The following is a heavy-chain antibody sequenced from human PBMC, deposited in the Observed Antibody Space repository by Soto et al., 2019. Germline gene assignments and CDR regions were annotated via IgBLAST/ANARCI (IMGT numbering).Heavy chain of an antibody. Sequence: SETLSLTCAVSGGSISSGGYSWSWIRQPPGKGLEWIGYIYHSGSTYYNPSLKSRVTISVDRSKNQFSLKLSSVTAADTAVYYCARDMGYNYGRGIFDYWGQGTLVTVSS. J-gene: IGHJ4*02. CDR2: IYHSGST. V-gene: IGHV4-30-2*01. CDR1: GGSISSGGYS. D-gene: IGHD5-18*01. CDR3: ARDMGYNYGRGIFDY.